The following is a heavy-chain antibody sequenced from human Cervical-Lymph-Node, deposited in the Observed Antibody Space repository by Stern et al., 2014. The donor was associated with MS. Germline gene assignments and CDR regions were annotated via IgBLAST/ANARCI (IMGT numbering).Heavy chain of an antibody. D-gene: IGHD4-11*01. J-gene: IGHJ4*02. V-gene: IGHV1-2*06. CDR1: GYTFTGYYY. CDR3: ATIDYSDYKDY. CDR2: INSNSGGA. Sequence: VQLVQFGAEVKKPGASVKVSCQASGYTFTGYYYLHWVRQAPGQGIEWVGRINSNSGGAKYAKKFQGRVSMSRDTSINTVYMELSRLMSDDTAVYYCATIDYSDYKDYWGQGTLVTVSS.